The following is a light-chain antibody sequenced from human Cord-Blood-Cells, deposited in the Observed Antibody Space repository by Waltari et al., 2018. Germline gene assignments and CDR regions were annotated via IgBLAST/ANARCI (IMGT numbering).Light chain of an antibody. CDR3: QQSYSIPLLT. V-gene: IGKV1-39*01. Sequence: DIQMTQSPSSLSASVGDRVTITCRASQSISSYLNWYQQKPGKAPKLLIYAASSLQSGVPSRFSGSGSGTDFTLTISSLQPEDFATYYCQQSYSIPLLTFGGGTKVEIK. CDR2: AAS. CDR1: QSISSY. J-gene: IGKJ4*01.